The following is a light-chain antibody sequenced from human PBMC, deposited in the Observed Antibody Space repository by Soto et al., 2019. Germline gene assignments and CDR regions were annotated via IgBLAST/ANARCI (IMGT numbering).Light chain of an antibody. Sequence: QSALTQPPSASGSPGQSVTISCTGTSSDVGAFNYVSWYQRHPVKVPKFMLYEVDKRPSGGPDRFSGSKSGNTAYLTVSGLQAEDEAAYFSSSLVGGPSYFFGTGTKVTLL. V-gene: IGLV2-8*01. CDR2: EVD. CDR3: SSLVGGPSYF. CDR1: SSDVGAFNY. J-gene: IGLJ1*01.